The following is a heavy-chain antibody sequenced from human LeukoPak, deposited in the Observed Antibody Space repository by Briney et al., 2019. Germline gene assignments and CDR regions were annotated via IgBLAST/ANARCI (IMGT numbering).Heavy chain of an antibody. V-gene: IGHV5-51*01. Sequence: EESLKISCEGSGYSFTRYWIGWVRQMSGKGLEWMGIIYPDDSDTRYSPSFQGQVTISVDKSISIAYLQWSSLRATDTAMYYCARWGFGVAIKGGFWFDPWGQGTLVTVSS. CDR1: GYSFTRYW. D-gene: IGHD3-3*01. CDR2: IYPDDSDT. CDR3: ARWGFGVAIKGGFWFDP. J-gene: IGHJ5*02.